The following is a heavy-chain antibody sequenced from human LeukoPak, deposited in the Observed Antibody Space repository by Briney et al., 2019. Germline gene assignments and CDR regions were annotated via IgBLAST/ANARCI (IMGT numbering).Heavy chain of an antibody. CDR1: GFTFSSYA. CDR2: ISYDGSNK. V-gene: IGHV3-30-3*01. D-gene: IGHD6-6*01. Sequence: PGRSLRLSCAASGFTFSSYAMHWVRQAPGKGLEWVAVISYDGSNKYYADSVKGRFTISRDNSKNTLYLQMNSLRAEDTAVYYCARQGARSSHNYYGMDVWGQGTTVTVSS. J-gene: IGHJ6*02. CDR3: ARQGARSSHNYYGMDV.